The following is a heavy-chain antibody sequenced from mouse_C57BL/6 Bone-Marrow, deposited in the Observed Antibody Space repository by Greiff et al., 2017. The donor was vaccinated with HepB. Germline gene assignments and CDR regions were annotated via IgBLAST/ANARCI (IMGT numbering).Heavy chain of an antibody. CDR2: IDPEDGDT. Sequence: DVKLQESGAELVRPGASVKLSCTASGFNIKDYYMHWVKQRPEQGLEWIGRIDPEDGDTEYAPKFQGKATMTADTSSNTAYLQLSSLTSEDTAVYYCTPNYYGSSVYFDVWGTGTTVTVSS. V-gene: IGHV14-1*01. CDR3: TPNYYGSSVYFDV. CDR1: GFNIKDYY. J-gene: IGHJ1*03. D-gene: IGHD1-1*01.